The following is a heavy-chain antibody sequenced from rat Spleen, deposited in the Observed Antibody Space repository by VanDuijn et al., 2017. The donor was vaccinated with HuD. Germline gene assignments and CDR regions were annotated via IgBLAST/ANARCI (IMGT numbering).Heavy chain of an antibody. Sequence: EVQLQESGPGLVKPSQSLSLTCSVTGYSITSNFWGWIRKFPGNKMEWMGYISYSGDTGSNPSLRSRISITRDTSKNQFFLQLSSVTTEDTATYYCARYRDSYGHVGIFDNWGQGVMVTVSS. D-gene: IGHD1-12*01. CDR2: ISYSGDT. V-gene: IGHV3-1*01. CDR1: GYSITSNF. CDR3: ARYRDSYGHVGIFDN. J-gene: IGHJ2*01.